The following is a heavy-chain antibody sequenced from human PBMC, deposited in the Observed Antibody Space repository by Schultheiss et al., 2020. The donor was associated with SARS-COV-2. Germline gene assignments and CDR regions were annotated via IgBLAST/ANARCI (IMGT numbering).Heavy chain of an antibody. V-gene: IGHV3-30*04. CDR3: ARDLTTYVYGMDV. CDR1: GFTFSSYA. D-gene: IGHD3-10*02. CDR2: ILYDGSNK. Sequence: GGSLRLSCAASGFTFSSYAMHWVRQAPGKGLEWVAVILYDGSNKYYADSVKGRFTISRDNAKNSLYLQMNSLRAEDTAVYYCARDLTTYVYGMDVWGQGTTVTVSS. J-gene: IGHJ6*02.